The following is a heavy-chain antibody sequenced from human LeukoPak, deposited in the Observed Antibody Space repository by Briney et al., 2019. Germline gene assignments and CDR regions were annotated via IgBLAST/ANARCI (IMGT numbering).Heavy chain of an antibody. Sequence: GGSLRLSCAASGFTFGDYAMHWVRQAPGKGLEWFSLISGDGGSTYYADSVKGRFTISRDNSKNSLYLQMNSLRTEDTALYYCAKPHAGGSGYQEVGDYWGQGTLVTVSS. V-gene: IGHV3-43*02. CDR3: AKPHAGGSGYQEVGDY. CDR1: GFTFGDYA. J-gene: IGHJ4*02. D-gene: IGHD3-22*01. CDR2: ISGDGGST.